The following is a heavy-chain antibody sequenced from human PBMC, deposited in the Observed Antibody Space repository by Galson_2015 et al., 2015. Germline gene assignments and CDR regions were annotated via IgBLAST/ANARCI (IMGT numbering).Heavy chain of an antibody. D-gene: IGHD2-15*01. J-gene: IGHJ4*02. Sequence: SLRLSCAASGFTFSISAMSWVRQAPGEGLEWVTTIDTSDSTFYAESVKGRFTISRDSSKNTLSLQMNYLRAEDTAIYYYAKNSGGSSYSHIVYWGQGRLVTVSS. V-gene: IGHV3-23*01. CDR1: GFTFSISA. CDR3: AKNSGGSSYSHIVY. CDR2: IDTSDST.